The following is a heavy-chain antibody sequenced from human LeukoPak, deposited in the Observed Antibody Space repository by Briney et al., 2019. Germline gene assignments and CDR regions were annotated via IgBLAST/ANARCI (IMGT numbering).Heavy chain of an antibody. J-gene: IGHJ6*03. D-gene: IGHD2-15*01. CDR1: GFTFRSYA. CDR2: ISGSGGST. V-gene: IGHV3-23*01. CDR3: TTDGGCSGGSCYSFYMDV. Sequence: PGGSLRLSCEASGFTFRSYAMRWVRQAPGKGVEEESAISGSGGSTKYADSVKGRFTICRENSKKTLYMQMNSLRAEDTAVYYCTTDGGCSGGSCYSFYMDVWGKGTTVTVSS.